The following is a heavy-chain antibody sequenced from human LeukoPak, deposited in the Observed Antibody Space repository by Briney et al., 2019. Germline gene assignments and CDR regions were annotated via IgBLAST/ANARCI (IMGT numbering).Heavy chain of an antibody. Sequence: SETLSLTCAVSGGSFSGYYWSWIRQPPGKGLEWIGEINHSGSTNYNPSLKSRVTISVDTSKNQFSLKLSSVTAADTAVYYCARGPVGATLGLDYWGQGTLVTVSS. D-gene: IGHD1-26*01. CDR2: INHSGST. V-gene: IGHV4-34*01. CDR1: GGSFSGYY. J-gene: IGHJ4*02. CDR3: ARGPVGATLGLDY.